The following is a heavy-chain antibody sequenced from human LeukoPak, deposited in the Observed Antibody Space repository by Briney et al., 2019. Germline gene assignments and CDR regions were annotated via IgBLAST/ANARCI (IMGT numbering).Heavy chain of an antibody. V-gene: IGHV3-23*01. CDR3: VRDQFFSFDY. CDR2: ISGSGGST. D-gene: IGHD3-3*01. Sequence: GGSLRLSCAASGFTFRSYWMSWVRQSPATGLEWVSAISGSGGSTYYADSVKGRFTISRDNSKNSLYLQMNSLRDEDTAVYYCVRDQFFSFDYWGQGTLVTVSS. J-gene: IGHJ4*02. CDR1: GFTFRSYW.